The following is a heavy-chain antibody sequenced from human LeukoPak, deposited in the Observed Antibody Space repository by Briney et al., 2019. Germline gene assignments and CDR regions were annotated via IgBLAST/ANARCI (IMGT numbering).Heavy chain of an antibody. J-gene: IGHJ4*02. V-gene: IGHV1-18*04. CDR1: GYTFTSYG. CDR2: ISAYNGNT. Sequence: ASVTVSCKASGYTFTSYGISWVRQAPGQGLEWMGWISAYNGNTNYAQKLQGRVTMTTDTSTGTAYMELRSLRSDDTAVYYCAREAARRGVFDYWGQGTLVTVSS. CDR3: AREAARRGVFDY. D-gene: IGHD3-10*01.